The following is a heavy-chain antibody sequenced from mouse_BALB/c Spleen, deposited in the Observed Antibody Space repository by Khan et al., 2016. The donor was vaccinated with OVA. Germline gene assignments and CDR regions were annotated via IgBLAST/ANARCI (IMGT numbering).Heavy chain of an antibody. CDR2: IYPGTGNS. J-gene: IGHJ2*01. V-gene: IGHV1S132*01. D-gene: IGHD3-2*02. CDR1: GYIFTTYW. Sequence: QVQLQQSGAELVRPGASVKLSCKTSGYIFTTYWIHWVKQRSGQGLEWIARIYPGTGNSYYNEKFKDKATLTADKSSSTAYMQLSSLKSEDSDVYVCAREEALYHFDHWGQGTTLTVSS. CDR3: AREEALYHFDH.